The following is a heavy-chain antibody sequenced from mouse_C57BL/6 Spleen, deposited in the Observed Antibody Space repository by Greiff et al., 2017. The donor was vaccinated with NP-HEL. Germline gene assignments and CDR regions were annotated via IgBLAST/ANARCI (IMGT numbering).Heavy chain of an antibody. Sequence: QVQLKQSGPELVKPGASVKISCKASGYAFSSSWMNWVKQRPGKGLEWIGRIYPGDGDTNYNGKFKGKATLTADKSSSTAYMQLSSLTSEDSAVYFYARSTTRVFDWGQGTLVTVSA. D-gene: IGHD1-1*01. CDR2: IYPGDGDT. CDR3: ARSTTRVFD. J-gene: IGHJ3*01. V-gene: IGHV1-82*01. CDR1: GYAFSSSW.